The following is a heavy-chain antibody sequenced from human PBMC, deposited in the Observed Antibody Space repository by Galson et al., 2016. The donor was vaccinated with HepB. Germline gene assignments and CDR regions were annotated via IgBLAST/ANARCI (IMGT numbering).Heavy chain of an antibody. CDR2: IAWEGVST. J-gene: IGHJ6*02. CDR1: GFTFDDYT. V-gene: IGHV3-43*01. Sequence: SLRLSCAASGFTFDDYTMHWVRQVPGKGLEWVALIAWEGVSTFYADSVRGRFTISRDNSKNSRYLQINGLRREDTGLYYCAKEGAAAAGYYGMDVWGQGTTVTVSS. D-gene: IGHD6-13*01. CDR3: AKEGAAAAGYYGMDV.